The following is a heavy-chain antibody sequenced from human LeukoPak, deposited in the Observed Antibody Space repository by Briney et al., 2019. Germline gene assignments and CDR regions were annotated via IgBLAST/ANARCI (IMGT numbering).Heavy chain of an antibody. CDR2: ISAYNGNT. CDR1: GYTFTSYD. Sequence: ASVKVSCKASGYTFTSYDINWVRQATGQGLEWMGWISAYNGNTNYAQKLQGRVTMTTDTSTSTAYMELRSLRSDDTAVYYCARDGPRKVYATDWGQGTLVTVSS. CDR3: ARDGPRKVYATD. J-gene: IGHJ4*02. V-gene: IGHV1-18*01. D-gene: IGHD2-8*01.